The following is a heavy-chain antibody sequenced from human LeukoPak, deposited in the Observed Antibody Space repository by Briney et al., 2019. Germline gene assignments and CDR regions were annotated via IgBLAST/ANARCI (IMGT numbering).Heavy chain of an antibody. CDR1: GFTLSSYG. J-gene: IGHJ4*02. CDR2: LSYDGTDK. D-gene: IGHD1-26*01. CDR3: AKDTGWRGSFRYYFDY. V-gene: IGHV3-30*18. Sequence: GRSLRLSCAASGFTLSSYGMHWVRQAPGKGLEWVAFLSYDGTDKYYADSVEGRFTISRDNSKNTLYLQMNSLRAEDTAVYYCAKDTGWRGSFRYYFDYWGQGTLVTVSS.